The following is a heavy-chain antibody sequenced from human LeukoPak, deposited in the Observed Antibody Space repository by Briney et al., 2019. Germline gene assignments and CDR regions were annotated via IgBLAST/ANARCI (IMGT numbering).Heavy chain of an antibody. J-gene: IGHJ3*02. CDR1: GFTFDDYA. Sequence: PGRSLRLSCAASGFTFDDYAMHWVRHAPGKGLEWVSGLTWNSGSINYADSVKGRFTISRDNAKNSVYLQLNSLRVEDTALYYCAKDRAGSYYDAFNIWGQGTMVTVSS. CDR3: AKDRAGSYYDAFNI. CDR2: LTWNSGSI. D-gene: IGHD1-26*01. V-gene: IGHV3-9*01.